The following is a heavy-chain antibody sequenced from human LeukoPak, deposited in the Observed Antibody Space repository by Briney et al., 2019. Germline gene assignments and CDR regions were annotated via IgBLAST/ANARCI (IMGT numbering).Heavy chain of an antibody. Sequence: ASVKVSCKASGGTCSSYAISWVRQAPGQGLEWMGGIIPIFGTANYAQKFQGRVTITADESTSTAYMELSSLRSEDTAVYYCARDLLPTRYFDYWGQGTLVTVSS. CDR2: IIPIFGTA. CDR1: GGTCSSYA. V-gene: IGHV1-69*13. D-gene: IGHD2-15*01. CDR3: ARDLLPTRYFDY. J-gene: IGHJ4*02.